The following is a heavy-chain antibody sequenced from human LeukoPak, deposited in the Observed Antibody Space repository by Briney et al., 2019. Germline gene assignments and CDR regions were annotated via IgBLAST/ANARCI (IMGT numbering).Heavy chain of an antibody. V-gene: IGHV5-51*01. Sequence: GESLKISCKGSGYSFTNYWIAWVRQMPGKGLEWMGLIYPGDSDTKYSPSLQSQVTISADKSISTAYLQWSSLKASDTAMYYCARRRDGYNYYFDYWGQGTLVTVSS. J-gene: IGHJ4*02. CDR1: GYSFTNYW. CDR2: IYPGDSDT. D-gene: IGHD5-24*01. CDR3: ARRRDGYNYYFDY.